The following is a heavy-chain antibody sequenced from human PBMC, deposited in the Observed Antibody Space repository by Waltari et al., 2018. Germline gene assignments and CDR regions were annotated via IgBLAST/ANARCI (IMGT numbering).Heavy chain of an antibody. D-gene: IGHD6-19*01. V-gene: IGHV3-21*01. CDR1: GVTLSTFN. CDR3: AGDGSSSAFHS. Sequence: GVTLSTFNMNWVRQPPGKGLEWVSIISRSGNYIYYADSVKGRFTISRDNAKNLLFLHMNSLGGDDTAVYFCAGDGSSSAFHSWGQGTLVTVSS. CDR2: ISRSGNYI. J-gene: IGHJ1*01.